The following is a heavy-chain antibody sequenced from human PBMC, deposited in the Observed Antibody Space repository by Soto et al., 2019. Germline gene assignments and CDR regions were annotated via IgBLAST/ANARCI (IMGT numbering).Heavy chain of an antibody. J-gene: IGHJ6*02. CDR1: GFTFSSYA. CDR2: ISYDGSNK. V-gene: IGHV3-30-3*01. CDR3: ARDLVAGTPYYYYGMDV. Sequence: GGSLRLSCAASGFTFSSYAMHWVRQAPGKGLEWVAVISYDGSNKYYADSVKGRFTISRDNSKNTLYLQMNSLRAEDTAVYYCARDLVAGTPYYYYGMDVWGQGTTVTVSS. D-gene: IGHD1-7*01.